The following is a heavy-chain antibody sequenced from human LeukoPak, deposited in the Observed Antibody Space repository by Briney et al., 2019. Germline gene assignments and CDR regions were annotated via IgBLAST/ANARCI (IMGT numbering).Heavy chain of an antibody. Sequence: ASVKVSCKASGYTFTSYDINWVRQATGQGLEWMGWMNPNSGNTGYAQKFQGRVTITRNTSISTAYMELSSLRSEDTAVYYCAREGTQLTDAFDIWGQGTMVTVSS. V-gene: IGHV1-8*03. J-gene: IGHJ3*02. CDR3: AREGTQLTDAFDI. D-gene: IGHD2-2*01. CDR1: GYTFTSYD. CDR2: MNPNSGNT.